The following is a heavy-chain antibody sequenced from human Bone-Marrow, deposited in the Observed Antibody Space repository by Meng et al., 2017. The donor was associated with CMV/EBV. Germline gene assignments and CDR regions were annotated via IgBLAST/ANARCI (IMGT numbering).Heavy chain of an antibody. CDR2: ISSSGSTI. Sequence: GGSLRLSCAASGFTFSSYSMNWVRQAPGKGLEWVSYISSSGSTIYYADSVKGRFTISRDNAKNSLYLQMNSLRAEDTAVYYCARDGTSSKKGIRFDYWGQGTRVTVSS. V-gene: IGHV3-48*04. D-gene: IGHD4-23*01. CDR1: GFTFSSYS. J-gene: IGHJ4*02. CDR3: ARDGTSSKKGIRFDY.